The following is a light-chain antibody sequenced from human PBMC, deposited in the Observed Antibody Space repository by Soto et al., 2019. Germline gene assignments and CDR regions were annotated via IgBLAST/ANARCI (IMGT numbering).Light chain of an antibody. J-gene: IGKJ5*01. V-gene: IGKV3-11*01. CDR3: QQRSNWIT. Sequence: EIVLTQSPATLSLLPGERATLSCRASQSVSSYLAWYQQKPGQAPKLLLYDASNRATGIPARFSGSGSGTDFTLTISSLEPEDFAVYYCQQRSNWITFGQGTRLEIE. CDR2: DAS. CDR1: QSVSSY.